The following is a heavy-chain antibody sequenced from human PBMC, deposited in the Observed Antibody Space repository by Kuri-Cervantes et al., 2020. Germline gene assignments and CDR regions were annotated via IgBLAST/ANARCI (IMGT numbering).Heavy chain of an antibody. CDR3: AKGIDGSGSSYFDY. CDR1: GFTFDDYA. CDR2: VSGSGGTT. D-gene: IGHD2-15*01. Sequence: GGSLRFSCAASGFTFDDYAMHWVRQAPGKGLEWVSTVSGSGGTTYYADSVKGRFTISRDNSKNTLYLQMNSLRAEDTAVYYCAKGIDGSGSSYFDYWGQGTLVTVSS. V-gene: IGHV3-23*01. J-gene: IGHJ4*02.